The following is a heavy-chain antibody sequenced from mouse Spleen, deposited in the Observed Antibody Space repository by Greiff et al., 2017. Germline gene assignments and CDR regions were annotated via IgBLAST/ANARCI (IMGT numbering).Heavy chain of an antibody. J-gene: IGHJ1*03. Sequence: QVQLQQPGAELVRPGSSVKLSCKASGYTFTSYWMHWVKQRPIQGLEWIGNIDPSDSETHYNQKFKDKATLTVDKSSSTAYMQLSSLTSEDSAVYYCARVGAVTTDFDVWGTGTTVTVSS. D-gene: IGHD2-2*01. V-gene: IGHV1-52*01. CDR1: GYTFTSYW. CDR2: IDPSDSET. CDR3: ARVGAVTTDFDV.